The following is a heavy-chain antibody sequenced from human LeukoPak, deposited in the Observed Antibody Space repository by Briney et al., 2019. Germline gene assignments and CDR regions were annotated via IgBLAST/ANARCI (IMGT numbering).Heavy chain of an antibody. CDR2: IHHSRST. D-gene: IGHD3-10*01. CDR3: ASVSRYYGSGTYYNYYYYYIDV. CDR1: GYSISSSYS. J-gene: IGHJ6*03. Sequence: PSETLSLTCTVSGYSISSSYSWCFIRPPPEKVLECIGIIHHSRSTDYNPSLKSRVTISLDTSKNQFSLMLTSVTAADTAVYYCASVSRYYGSGTYYNYYYYYIDVWGKGNTVTISS. V-gene: IGHV4-38-2*02.